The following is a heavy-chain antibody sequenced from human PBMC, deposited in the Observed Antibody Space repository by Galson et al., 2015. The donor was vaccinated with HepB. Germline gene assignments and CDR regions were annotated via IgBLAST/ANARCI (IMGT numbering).Heavy chain of an antibody. D-gene: IGHD4-17*01. CDR1: GFTVSSNY. CDR3: ARATTVTTRYFDY. CDR2: IYSGGST. Sequence: SLRLSCAASGFTVSSNYMSWVRQAPGKGLEWVSVIYSGGSTYYADSVKGRFTISRDNSKNTLYLQMNSLRAEDTAVYYCARATTVTTRYFDYWGQGTLVTVSS. V-gene: IGHV3-66*01. J-gene: IGHJ4*02.